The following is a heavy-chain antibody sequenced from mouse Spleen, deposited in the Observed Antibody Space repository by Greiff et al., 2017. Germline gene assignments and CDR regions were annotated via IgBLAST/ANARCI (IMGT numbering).Heavy chain of an antibody. Sequence: VQLQQSGAELVRPGASVTLSCKASGYTFTDYEMHWVKQTPVHGLEWIGAIDPETGGTAYNQKFKGKAILTADKSSSTAYMELRSLTSEDSAVYYCTTLRGNYGFDYWGQGTTLTVSS. CDR2: IDPETGGT. CDR1: GYTFTDYE. J-gene: IGHJ2*01. CDR3: TTLRGNYGFDY. D-gene: IGHD2-1*01. V-gene: IGHV1-15*01.